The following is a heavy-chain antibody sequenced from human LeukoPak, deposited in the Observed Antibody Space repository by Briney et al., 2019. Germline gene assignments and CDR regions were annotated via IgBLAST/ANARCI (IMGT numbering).Heavy chain of an antibody. Sequence: PGGSLRLSCAASGFTVGSNYMSWVRQAPGKGLEWVSVIYSGGSTYYADSVKGRFTISRDNSKNTLYLQMSSLRAEDTAVYYCAKWSPYGGNPGYWGQGTLVTVSS. CDR3: AKWSPYGGNPGY. J-gene: IGHJ4*02. D-gene: IGHD4-23*01. V-gene: IGHV3-53*01. CDR1: GFTVGSNY. CDR2: IYSGGST.